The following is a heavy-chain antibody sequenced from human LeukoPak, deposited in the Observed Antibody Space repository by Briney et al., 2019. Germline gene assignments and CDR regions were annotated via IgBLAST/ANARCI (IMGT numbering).Heavy chain of an antibody. CDR3: AKDTSARGTSWYGYYFDY. Sequence: GGSLRLSCAASGFIFSSNGMHWVRQAPGKGLEWVAVISNDGSNKYYADSVKGRFTISRDNSKNTLYLQMNSLRAEDTAVYYCAKDTSARGTSWYGYYFDYWGQGTLVAVSS. D-gene: IGHD6-13*01. V-gene: IGHV3-30*18. J-gene: IGHJ4*02. CDR1: GFIFSSNG. CDR2: ISNDGSNK.